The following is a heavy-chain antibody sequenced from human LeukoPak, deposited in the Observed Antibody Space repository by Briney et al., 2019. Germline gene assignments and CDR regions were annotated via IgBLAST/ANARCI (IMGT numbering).Heavy chain of an antibody. J-gene: IGHJ4*02. V-gene: IGHV4-4*07. CDR1: GGSISSYY. Sequence: SETLSLTCAVSGGSISSYYWSWIRQPAGKGLEWIGRIYTSGSTNYNPSLKSRVTMSVDTSKNQFSLKLSSVTAADTAVYYCARELGPPTNSGWYDPGYWGQGTLVTVSS. CDR2: IYTSGST. CDR3: ARELGPPTNSGWYDPGY. D-gene: IGHD6-19*01.